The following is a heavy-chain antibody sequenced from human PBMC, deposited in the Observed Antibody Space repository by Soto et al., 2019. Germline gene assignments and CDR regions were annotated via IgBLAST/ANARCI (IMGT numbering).Heavy chain of an antibody. CDR3: AKDTYFRDSSGYYVFDD. CDR1: GFTFSSYG. V-gene: IGHV3-33*06. Sequence: GGSLRLSCAASGFTFSSYGMHWVRQAPGKGLEWVAVIWYDGSNKYYADSVKGRFTISRDNSKNTLYLQMNSLRAEDTAVYYCAKDTYFRDSSGYYVFDDWGPGTQVTVSS. CDR2: IWYDGSNK. J-gene: IGHJ4*02. D-gene: IGHD3-22*01.